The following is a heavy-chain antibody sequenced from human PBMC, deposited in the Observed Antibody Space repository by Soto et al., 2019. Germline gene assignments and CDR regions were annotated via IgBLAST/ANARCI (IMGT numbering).Heavy chain of an antibody. CDR3: ARVRYFDSLLDY. J-gene: IGHJ4*02. Sequence: SETLSLTCTVSGGSISRGDYYWSWIRQPPGKGLEWIGYIYYSGSTYYNPSLKSRVTISVDTSKNQFSLKLSSVTAADTAVYYCARVRYFDSLLDYWGQGTLVTVSS. CDR1: GGSISRGDYY. CDR2: IYYSGST. D-gene: IGHD3-9*01. V-gene: IGHV4-30-4*01.